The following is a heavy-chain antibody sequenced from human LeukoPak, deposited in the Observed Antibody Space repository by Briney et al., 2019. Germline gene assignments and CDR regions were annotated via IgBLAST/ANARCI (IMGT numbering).Heavy chain of an antibody. Sequence: GGSLRLSCAASGFTFSTYIMNWVRQTPGKGLEWVSSIGTSTSYIYYADSVKGRFTISRDNAKNSLFLQMNSLRVEDTAVYYCAREGDGYNSPIDYWGQGTQVTVSS. D-gene: IGHD5-24*01. V-gene: IGHV3-21*01. J-gene: IGHJ4*02. CDR2: IGTSTSYI. CDR3: AREGDGYNSPIDY. CDR1: GFTFSTYI.